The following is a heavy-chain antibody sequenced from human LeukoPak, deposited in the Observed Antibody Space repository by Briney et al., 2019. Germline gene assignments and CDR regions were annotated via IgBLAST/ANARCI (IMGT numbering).Heavy chain of an antibody. J-gene: IGHJ5*02. CDR3: ARGCSSTSCYDDP. D-gene: IGHD2-2*01. CDR2: INHNGST. CDR1: GGSFSGYY. Sequence: SETLSLTCAVYGGSFSGYYWSWIRQPPGKGLEWIGEINHNGSTNYNPSLKSRVTISVDTSKNQFSLKLSSVTAADTAVYYCARGCSSTSCYDDPWGQGTLVTVSS. V-gene: IGHV4-34*01.